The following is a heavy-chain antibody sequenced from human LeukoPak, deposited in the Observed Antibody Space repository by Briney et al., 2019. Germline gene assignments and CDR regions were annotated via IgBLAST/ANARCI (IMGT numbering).Heavy chain of an antibody. Sequence: GASVKVSCKASGYTFTNYDINWVRQATGQGLEWMGWLNPHSGNTGYAQKFQGRVTMTRNTSISTAYMELSSLRSDDTAVYYCARRIISDYWGQGSLVIVSS. CDR1: GYTFTNYD. V-gene: IGHV1-8*01. D-gene: IGHD3-10*01. CDR3: ARRIISDY. CDR2: LNPHSGNT. J-gene: IGHJ4*02.